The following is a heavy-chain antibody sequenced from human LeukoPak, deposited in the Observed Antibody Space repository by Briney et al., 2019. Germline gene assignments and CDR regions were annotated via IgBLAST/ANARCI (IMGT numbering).Heavy chain of an antibody. V-gene: IGHV4-59*11. J-gene: IGHJ4*02. CDR1: GASISPLS. Sequence: KPSETLSLTCTVSGASISPLSWSWIRQAPGKALEFIGYIYDSGAANYNPSLKSRVTLSVDTSKNQFSLKLTSVTAADTAVYYCARGGVAAKYYFDYWGQGILVTVSS. CDR3: ARGGVAAKYYFDY. D-gene: IGHD6-13*01. CDR2: IYDSGAA.